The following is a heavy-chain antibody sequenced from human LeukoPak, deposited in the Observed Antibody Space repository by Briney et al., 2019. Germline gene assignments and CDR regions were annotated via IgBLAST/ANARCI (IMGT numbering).Heavy chain of an antibody. Sequence: GGSLRLSCAASGFTFGFHGMHWVRQAPGKGLEWVAVIWYDGSDKYYADSVKGRFTISRDNSKSTLYLQMNSLRAEDTAVYYCAKERTVTTGTYDAFDIWGQGTMVTDSS. CDR2: IWYDGSDK. V-gene: IGHV3-33*06. J-gene: IGHJ3*02. D-gene: IGHD4-17*01. CDR1: GFTFGFHG. CDR3: AKERTVTTGTYDAFDI.